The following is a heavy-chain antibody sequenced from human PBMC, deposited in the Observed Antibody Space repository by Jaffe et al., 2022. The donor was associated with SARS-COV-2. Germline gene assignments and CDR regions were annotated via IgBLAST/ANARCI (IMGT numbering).Heavy chain of an antibody. CDR1: GFIFDAYV. J-gene: IGHJ3*02. CDR3: ARAYTSGWNCAFDI. CDR2: ISWDSGTI. Sequence: EVQVVESGGGLVQPGGSLRLSCAATGFIFDAYVMHWVRQAPGKGLEWVSSISWDSGTIAYADSVKGRFTISRDNARNSLYLQMNSLRPEDTALYYCARAYTSGWNCAFDIWGQGTVVTVSS. V-gene: IGHV3-9*01. D-gene: IGHD3-22*01.